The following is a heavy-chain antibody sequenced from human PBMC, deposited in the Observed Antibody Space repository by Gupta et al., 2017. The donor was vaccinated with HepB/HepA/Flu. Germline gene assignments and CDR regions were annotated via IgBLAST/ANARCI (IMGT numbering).Heavy chain of an antibody. CDR1: GFTFSPYW. CDR2: IKIDGSEV. J-gene: IGHJ5*02. CDR3: VRDLGYQQFDL. Sequence: EMPLVESGGGLVQPGGSLRLSCAASGFTFSPYWMTWVRQTPGKGPQRVANIKIDGSEVYYVDSVKGRFTISRDNAKNSVYLHMNSLRAEDTVVYYCVRDLGYQQFDLWGQGTLVTVSS. V-gene: IGHV3-7*01. D-gene: IGHD3-16*01.